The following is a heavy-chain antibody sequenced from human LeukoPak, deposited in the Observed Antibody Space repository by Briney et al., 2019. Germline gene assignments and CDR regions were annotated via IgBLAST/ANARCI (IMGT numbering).Heavy chain of an antibody. J-gene: IGHJ4*02. CDR2: ISYDGNNK. CDR1: GFTFSSYS. D-gene: IGHD6-13*01. V-gene: IGHV3-30*03. Sequence: PGGSLRLSCAASGFTFSSYSMNWVRQAPGKGLEWVAVISYDGNNKYYVDSVKGRFTISRDNSKNTLYLQMNSLTAEDTAVYFCVRDNSSSWYSNYFDYWGQGTLVTASS. CDR3: VRDNSSSWYSNYFDY.